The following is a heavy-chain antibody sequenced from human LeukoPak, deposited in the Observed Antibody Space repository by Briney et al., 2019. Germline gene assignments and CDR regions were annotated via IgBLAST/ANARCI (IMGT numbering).Heavy chain of an antibody. V-gene: IGHV1-2*02. CDR3: ARDCSGGSCYTID. D-gene: IGHD2-15*01. CDR1: GYTFTGYY. CDR2: INPNSGAT. Sequence: ASVKVSCKPSGYTFTGYYMHWVRQAPGQGLEWMGWINPNSGATNYAQKFQGKVTITADESTSTAYMELSSLRSEDTAVYYCARDCSGGSCYTIDWGQGTLVTVSS. J-gene: IGHJ4*02.